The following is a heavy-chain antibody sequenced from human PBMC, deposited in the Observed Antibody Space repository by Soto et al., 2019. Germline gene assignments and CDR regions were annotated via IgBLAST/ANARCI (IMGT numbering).Heavy chain of an antibody. Sequence: QLQLRESGSGLVKPSQTLYLTCFVSGGSISSGGYSWNWIRQPPGKGLGWLGYIFHSGNTWSNPSLKRWVPISVSRSRNHFFLKLNSVTATDTAVYYCVRGTPIDGYTDDAFDVWGRGTRVTVSS. J-gene: IGHJ3*01. V-gene: IGHV4-30-2*01. D-gene: IGHD5-12*01. CDR3: VRGTPIDGYTDDAFDV. CDR2: IFHSGNT. CDR1: GGSISSGGYS.